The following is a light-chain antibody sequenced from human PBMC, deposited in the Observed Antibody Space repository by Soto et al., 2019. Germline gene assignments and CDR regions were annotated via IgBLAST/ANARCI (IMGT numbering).Light chain of an antibody. CDR1: QNIGTY. CDR2: DAS. Sequence: EIVLTQSPATLSLSPGGGATLSCRASQNIGTYLAWYQQKGGQAPRLVIFDASSRTSGVAAGFSGSGSGTDLTLSISRLDPEEFASYYFQQRRNWPVNFGGGTQVAI. CDR3: QQRRNWPVN. V-gene: IGKV3-11*01. J-gene: IGKJ4*01.